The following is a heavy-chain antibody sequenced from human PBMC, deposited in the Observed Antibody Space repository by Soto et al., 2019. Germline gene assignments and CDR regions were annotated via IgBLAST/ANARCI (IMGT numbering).Heavy chain of an antibody. CDR2: MNPNSGNT. D-gene: IGHD6-19*01. CDR3: ARAFRVAGNYFQH. Sequence: ASVKVSCKASGYTFTSYDINWVRQATGQGLEWMGWMNPNSGNTGYAQKFQGRVTMTRNTSISTAYMELSSLRSEDTAVYYCARAFRVAGNYFQHWGQGTLVTVSS. V-gene: IGHV1-8*01. J-gene: IGHJ1*01. CDR1: GYTFTSYD.